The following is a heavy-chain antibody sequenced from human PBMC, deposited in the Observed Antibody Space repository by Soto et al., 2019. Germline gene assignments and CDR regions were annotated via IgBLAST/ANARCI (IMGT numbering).Heavy chain of an antibody. CDR3: AKDQWEAFWYFDL. V-gene: IGHV3-23*01. CDR2: ISGSGSKK. CDR1: GFTFSNYG. Sequence: GGSLRLSCVASGFTFSNYGMSWVRQAPGKGLEWVSAISGSGSKKYQADFVKGRFTISRDNSMNTLFLQMDSLRAEDTDIYYCAKDQWEAFWYFDLWGRGTQVTVSS. D-gene: IGHD1-26*01. J-gene: IGHJ2*01.